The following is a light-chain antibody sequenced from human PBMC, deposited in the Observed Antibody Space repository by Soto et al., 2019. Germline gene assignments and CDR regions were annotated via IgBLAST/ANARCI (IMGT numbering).Light chain of an antibody. Sequence: QSVLAQPASVSGSPGKSITISCTVTSSDVGGYNYVSWYQQHPGKAPKVMIYEVSNRPSGVSNRFSGSKSGNTASLTISGLQAEDEADYYCSSYTSSGTYAFGTGTKVTVL. CDR3: SSYTSSGTYA. V-gene: IGLV2-14*01. CDR2: EVS. J-gene: IGLJ1*01. CDR1: SSDVGGYNY.